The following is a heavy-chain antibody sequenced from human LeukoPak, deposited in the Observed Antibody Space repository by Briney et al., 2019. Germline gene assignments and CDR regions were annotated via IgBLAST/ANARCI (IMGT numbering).Heavy chain of an antibody. V-gene: IGHV4-59*01. D-gene: IGHD3-16*01. CDR2: IYYSGST. CDR3: ARGRYGWLPFDY. CDR1: GGSMSSYY. Sequence: PSETLSLTCTVSGGSMSSYYWSWIRQPPGKGLEWIGYIYYSGSTNYNPSLKSRVTISVDTSKNQFTLNLSSVTAADTAVYYCARGRYGWLPFDYWGQRTLVTVSS. J-gene: IGHJ4*02.